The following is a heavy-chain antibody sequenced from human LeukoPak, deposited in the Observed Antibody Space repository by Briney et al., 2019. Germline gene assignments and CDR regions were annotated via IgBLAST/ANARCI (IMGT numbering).Heavy chain of an antibody. CDR2: INHSGST. V-gene: IGHV4-38-2*02. CDR3: ASSREDYGDYARGG. Sequence: SETLSLTCTVSGYSISSGYYWSWIRQPPGKGLEWIGEINHSGSTNYNPSLKSRVTISVDTSKNQFSLKLSSVTAADTAVYYCASSREDYGDYARGGWGHGTLVTVSS. J-gene: IGHJ4*01. D-gene: IGHD4-17*01. CDR1: GYSISSGYY.